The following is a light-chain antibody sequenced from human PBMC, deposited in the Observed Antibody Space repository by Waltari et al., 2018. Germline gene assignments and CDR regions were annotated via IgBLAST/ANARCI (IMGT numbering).Light chain of an antibody. V-gene: IGKV3-11*01. J-gene: IGKJ5*01. CDR2: AAY. CDR1: QSVSGY. CDR3: QQRSNWPIT. Sequence: EIVLTQSPATLSLSPGERATLSCRASQSVSGYLPWYQQKPGQAPRLLIFAAYNRATGIPARFSGSGSGTDFTLTISSLEPEDFAVYYCQQRSNWPITFGQGTRLEIK.